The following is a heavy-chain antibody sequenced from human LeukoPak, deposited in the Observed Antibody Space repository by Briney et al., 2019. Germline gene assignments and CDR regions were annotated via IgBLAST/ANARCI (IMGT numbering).Heavy chain of an antibody. J-gene: IGHJ4*02. Sequence: GGSLRLSCAASGFTFSGYGMHWVRQAPGKGLEWVAVIWCDGSNKYYADSVKGRFTISRDNSKNTLYLQMNSLRAEDTAVYYCARALEKYCSGGSCYLFDYWGQGTLVTVSS. D-gene: IGHD2-15*01. CDR2: IWCDGSNK. CDR3: ARALEKYCSGGSCYLFDY. V-gene: IGHV3-33*01. CDR1: GFTFSGYG.